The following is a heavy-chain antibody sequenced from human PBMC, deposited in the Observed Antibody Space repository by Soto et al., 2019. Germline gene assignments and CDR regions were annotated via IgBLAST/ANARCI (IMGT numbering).Heavy chain of an antibody. V-gene: IGHV4-59*01. CDR3: ARLGHVYYHDSSGYREYFQH. CDR1: GGSISSYY. D-gene: IGHD3-22*01. CDR2: IYYSGST. Sequence: QVQLQESGPGLVKPSETLSLTCTVSGGSISSYYWSWIRQPPGKGLEWIGYIYYSGSTTYNPSLTSRVTISVDTSKNQFSLKLSSVTAADTAVYYCARLGHVYYHDSSGYREYFQHWGQGTLVTVSS. J-gene: IGHJ1*01.